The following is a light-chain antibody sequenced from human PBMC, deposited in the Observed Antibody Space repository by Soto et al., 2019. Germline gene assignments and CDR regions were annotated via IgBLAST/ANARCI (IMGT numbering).Light chain of an antibody. CDR1: QDIRNY. V-gene: IGKV1-33*01. CDR2: DAS. CDR3: QQFDSLPLT. Sequence: DIQMTQSPSSLSASVGDRVTITCQASQDIRNYLIWYQQKPGKAPKILIYDASSLETGVPSRFSGSGSGTFFTFTITSLQPEDVATYYCQQFDSLPLTFGGGTKVEIK. J-gene: IGKJ4*01.